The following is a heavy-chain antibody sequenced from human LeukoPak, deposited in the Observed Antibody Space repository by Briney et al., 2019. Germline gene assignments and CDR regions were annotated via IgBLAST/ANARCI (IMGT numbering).Heavy chain of an antibody. J-gene: IGHJ6*03. CDR1: GFTFSSYE. D-gene: IGHD3-10*01. CDR2: ISSSGSTI. CDR3: ASGSGSYRTPYYYMDV. Sequence: GGSLRLSCAASGFTFSSYEMNWVRQAPGKGLEWVSYISSSGSTIYYADSVKGRFTIYRDNAKNSLYLQMNSLRAEDTAVYYCASGSGSYRTPYYYMDVWGTGTTVTVSS. V-gene: IGHV3-48*03.